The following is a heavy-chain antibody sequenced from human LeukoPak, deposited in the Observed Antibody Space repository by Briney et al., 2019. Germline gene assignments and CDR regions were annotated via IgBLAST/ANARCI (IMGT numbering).Heavy chain of an antibody. CDR3: AKHSGSYFIYYVDS. CDR1: GFTFNNYA. CDR2: ISASGGTT. J-gene: IGHJ4*02. D-gene: IGHD1-26*01. Sequence: GGSLRLSCAASGFTFNNYAMSWVRQAPGKGLEWVSAISASGGTTYYADSVKGRFTISRDNSENTLFLQMNSLRAEDTALYYCAKHSGSYFIYYVDSWGQGTLVTVSS. V-gene: IGHV3-23*01.